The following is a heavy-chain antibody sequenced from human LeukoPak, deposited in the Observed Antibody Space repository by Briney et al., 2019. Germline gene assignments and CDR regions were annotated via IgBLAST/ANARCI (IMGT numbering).Heavy chain of an antibody. Sequence: GGSLRLSCAASGFNFSTYWMTWVRQVPGKVLEWVTNIKEDGSEIYYVDAVKGRFSISRHNAKTSLYLQMNSLSVADTAVYYCVTDQTGRHPYFFDYWGQGTLVTVSS. J-gene: IGHJ4*02. CDR2: IKEDGSEI. CDR1: GFNFSTYW. D-gene: IGHD3-10*01. CDR3: VTDQTGRHPYFFDY. V-gene: IGHV3-7*01.